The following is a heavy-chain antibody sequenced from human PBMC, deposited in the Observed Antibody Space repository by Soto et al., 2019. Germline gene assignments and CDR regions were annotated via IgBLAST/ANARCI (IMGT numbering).Heavy chain of an antibody. CDR2: INTVTGNT. CDR3: ARDKGRDYGDFYDY. CDR1: GYTFITYA. V-gene: IGHV1-3*04. Sequence: QVQLVQYGAEVKKPGASVKVSCKASGYTFITYAIRWLRQAPGQRLEWMGWINTVTGNTKYSQKFQGRFTITRETSTSTAYMELSSLTSEDTAVYFCARDKGRDYGDFYDYWGQGTLVTVSS. D-gene: IGHD4-17*01. J-gene: IGHJ4*02.